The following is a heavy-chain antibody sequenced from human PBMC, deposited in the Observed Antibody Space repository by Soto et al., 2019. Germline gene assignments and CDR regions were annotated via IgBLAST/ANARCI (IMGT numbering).Heavy chain of an antibody. D-gene: IGHD2-21*02. J-gene: IGHJ4*02. Sequence: GGSLRLSCAASAFTFSSYAMSWVRQAPGKGLEWVSAVSGSGDSTYYADSVKGRFTISRDNSKNTLYLQMNSLRAEDTAVYYCAKGRASDCPGCTQDYWGQGALVTVSS. CDR3: AKGRASDCPGCTQDY. CDR1: AFTFSSYA. CDR2: VSGSGDST. V-gene: IGHV3-23*01.